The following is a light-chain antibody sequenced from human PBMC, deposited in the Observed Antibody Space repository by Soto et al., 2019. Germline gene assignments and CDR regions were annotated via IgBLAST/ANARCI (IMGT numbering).Light chain of an antibody. V-gene: IGKV1-9*01. CDR1: QGISSY. CDR3: QHYNYWPYT. J-gene: IGKJ2*01. Sequence: DIQLTQSPSFLSASVGDRVTITCRASQGISSYLAWYQQKPGKAPKLLIYAASTLQSGVPSRFSGSGSGTEFTLTISSLQPDDFAVYYCQHYNYWPYTFGQGTKVDIK. CDR2: AAS.